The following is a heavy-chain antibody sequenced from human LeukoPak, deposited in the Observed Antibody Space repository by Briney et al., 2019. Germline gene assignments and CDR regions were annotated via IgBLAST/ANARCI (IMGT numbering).Heavy chain of an antibody. Sequence: PSQTLSLTCTVSGGSISSGGHYWSWIRQQPGKGLEWIGYIYYSGTTYYNPSLKSRVTISVDTSKNQFSLKLNSVTPEDTAVYYCARGESFYGQQNNWFDPWGQGTLVTVSS. J-gene: IGHJ5*02. CDR3: ARGESFYGQQNNWFDP. V-gene: IGHV4-31*03. D-gene: IGHD4-17*01. CDR1: GGSISSGGHY. CDR2: IYYSGTT.